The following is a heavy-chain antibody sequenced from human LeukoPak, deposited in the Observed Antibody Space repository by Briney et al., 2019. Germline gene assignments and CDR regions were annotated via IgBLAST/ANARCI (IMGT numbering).Heavy chain of an antibody. Sequence: GRSLRLSCAPSGFTFSRHGMHWVRQAPGKGLEWVAFIWYDGSNKYYTDSVKGRYTISRDNSKNTLYLQMNSLRAEDTAVYYCAGDRATSYFDYWGQGALVTISS. CDR3: AGDRATSYFDY. D-gene: IGHD1-26*01. V-gene: IGHV3-33*08. CDR2: IWYDGSNK. CDR1: GFTFSRHG. J-gene: IGHJ4*02.